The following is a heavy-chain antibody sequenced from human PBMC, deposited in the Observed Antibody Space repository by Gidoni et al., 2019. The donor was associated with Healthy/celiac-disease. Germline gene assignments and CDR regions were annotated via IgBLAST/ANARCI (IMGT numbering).Heavy chain of an antibody. V-gene: IGHV3-33*01. J-gene: IGHJ6*02. CDR3: ARDLADYYDSSGYYSSYYYYGMDV. CDR2: IWYDGSNK. CDR1: GFTFSSYG. D-gene: IGHD3-22*01. Sequence: QVQLVESGGGVVQPGRSLRLSCAASGFTFSSYGMHWVRQAPGKGLEWVAVIWYDGSNKYYADSVKGRFTIARDNSKNTLYLQMNSLRAEDTAVYYCARDLADYYDSSGYYSSYYYYGMDVWGQGTTVTVSS.